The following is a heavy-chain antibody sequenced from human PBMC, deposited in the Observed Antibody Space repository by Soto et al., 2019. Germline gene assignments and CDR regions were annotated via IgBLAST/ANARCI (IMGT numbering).Heavy chain of an antibody. D-gene: IGHD1-20*01. CDR1: GFTFSSYA. CDR2: ISYDGSNK. V-gene: IGHV3-30-3*01. J-gene: IGHJ4*02. Sequence: GSLRLSCAASGFTFSSYAMHWVRQAPGKGLEWVAVISYDGSNKYYADSVKGRFTISRDNSKNTLYLQMNSLRAEDTAVYYCARDPYPARITGTIDYWGQGTLVTVSS. CDR3: ARDPYPARITGTIDY.